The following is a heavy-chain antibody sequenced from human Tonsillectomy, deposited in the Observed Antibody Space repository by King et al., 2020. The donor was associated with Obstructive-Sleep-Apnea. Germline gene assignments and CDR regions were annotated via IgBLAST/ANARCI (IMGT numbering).Heavy chain of an antibody. Sequence: VQLVQSGAEVKKPGSSVKVSCKASGGTFSSYSFSWVRQAPGHGLEWMGGIIPLVAVPHYARKFQGRVTITADRSTTTAYLELSSLTSVDTAVYYCARGGGTSGSYFAIDYWGQGTQFTVSS. CDR1: GGTFSSYS. D-gene: IGHD3-22*01. V-gene: IGHV1-69*10. CDR2: IIPLVAVP. J-gene: IGHJ4*02. CDR3: ARGGGTSGSYFAIDY.